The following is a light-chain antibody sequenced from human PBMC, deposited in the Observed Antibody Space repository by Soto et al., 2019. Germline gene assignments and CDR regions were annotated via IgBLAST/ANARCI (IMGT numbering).Light chain of an antibody. V-gene: IGLV2-11*01. CDR3: CSYAGSYTYV. J-gene: IGLJ1*01. Sequence: QSVLTQPRSVSGSPGQSVTISCTGTSSDVGDYDYVSWYQQHPGKAPKLMISDVSKRPSGVPDRFSGSKFGNTASLTISGLQAEDEADYYCCSYAGSYTYVFGIGTKLTVL. CDR1: SSDVGDYDY. CDR2: DVS.